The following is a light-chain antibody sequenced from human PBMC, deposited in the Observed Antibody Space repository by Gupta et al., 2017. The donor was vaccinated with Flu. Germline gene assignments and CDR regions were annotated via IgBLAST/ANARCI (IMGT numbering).Light chain of an antibody. Sequence: QSAPTQPRSVSGSPGQSVTISCTGTSNDVGGYNRVSWYEQRPGKAPKLILYDVTARPSGVPDRFSGSKSGNTASLTISGLQADDEADYYCSSHAGRVTWVFGTGTTVTVL. J-gene: IGLJ1*01. CDR3: SSHAGRVTWV. CDR2: DVT. V-gene: IGLV2-11*01. CDR1: SNDVGGYNR.